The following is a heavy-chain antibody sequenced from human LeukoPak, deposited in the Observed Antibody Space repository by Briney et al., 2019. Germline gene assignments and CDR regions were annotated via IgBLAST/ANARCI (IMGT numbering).Heavy chain of an antibody. D-gene: IGHD3-10*01. CDR3: ARGEFRYYFDY. Sequence: PSETLSLTCAVSGGSISSGGYSWSWIRQPPGKGLEWIGYIYHSGSTYYNPSLKSRVTISVDRSKNQFSLKLSSVTAADTAVYYCARGEFRYYFDYWGQGTLVTVSS. V-gene: IGHV4-30-2*01. J-gene: IGHJ4*02. CDR2: IYHSGST. CDR1: GGSISSGGYS.